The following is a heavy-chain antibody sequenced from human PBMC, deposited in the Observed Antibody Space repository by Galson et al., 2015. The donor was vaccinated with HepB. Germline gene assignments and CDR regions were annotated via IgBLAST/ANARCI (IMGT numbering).Heavy chain of an antibody. CDR2: IKQDGSEK. CDR3: ARPQGGHYYYYYGMDV. CDR1: GFTFSSYE. D-gene: IGHD3-16*01. Sequence: SLRLSCAASGFTFSSYEMNWVCQAPGKGLEWVANIKQDGSEKYYVDSVKGRFTISRDNAKNSLYLQMNSLRAEDTAVYYCARPQGGHYYYYYGMDVWGQGTTVTVSS. J-gene: IGHJ6*02. V-gene: IGHV3-7*01.